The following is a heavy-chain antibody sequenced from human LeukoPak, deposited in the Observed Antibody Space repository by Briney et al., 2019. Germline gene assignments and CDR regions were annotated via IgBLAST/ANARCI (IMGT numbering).Heavy chain of an antibody. Sequence: GGSLRLSCAASGFTVSNNYMGWVRQAPGKGLEWVSFIYSGGSAYYADSVKGRFTIYRDNSKNTLFLQMNSLRAEDTAVYYCARGVTTVTTWGQGTLVTVSS. CDR2: IYSGGSA. CDR1: GFTVSNNY. V-gene: IGHV3-66*01. CDR3: ARGVTTVTT. D-gene: IGHD4-17*01. J-gene: IGHJ5*02.